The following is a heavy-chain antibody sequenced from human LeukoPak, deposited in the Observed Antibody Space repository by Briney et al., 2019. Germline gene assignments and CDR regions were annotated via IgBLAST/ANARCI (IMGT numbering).Heavy chain of an antibody. D-gene: IGHD3-3*01. V-gene: IGHV3-23*01. CDR1: RFTFSSYA. Sequence: GGSLRLSCTASRFTFSSYALSWVRQAPGKGLEWVSAISGSGDHTYYADSVKGRFTISRDNSKNTLYLQMISLRAEDTAVYYCARSTPQLRFLEWARRGELYGMDVWGQGTTVTVSS. CDR3: ARSTPQLRFLEWARRGELYGMDV. CDR2: ISGSGDHT. J-gene: IGHJ6*02.